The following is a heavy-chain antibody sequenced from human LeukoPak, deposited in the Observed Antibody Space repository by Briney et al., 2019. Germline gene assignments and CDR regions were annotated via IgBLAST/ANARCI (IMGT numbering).Heavy chain of an antibody. CDR3: TTRVPRWLRFLSRRDY. J-gene: IGHJ4*02. CDR2: IKSKTDGGTT. V-gene: IGHV3-15*01. Sequence: GGSLRLSCAASGFTFSNAWTSWVRQAPGKGLEWVGRIKSKTDGGTTDYAAPVKGRFTISRDDSKNTLYLQMNSLKTEDTAVYYCTTRVPRWLRFLSRRDYWGQGTLVTVSS. CDR1: GFTFSNAW. D-gene: IGHD5-12*01.